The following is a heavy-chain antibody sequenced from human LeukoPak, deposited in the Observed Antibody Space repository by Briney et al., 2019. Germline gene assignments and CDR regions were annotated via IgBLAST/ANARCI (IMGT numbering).Heavy chain of an antibody. CDR2: INHSGST. J-gene: IGHJ5*02. V-gene: IGHV4-34*01. CDR1: GGSFSGYY. D-gene: IGHD6-19*01. Sequence: PSVTLSLTCAVYGGSFSGYYWSWIRQPPGKGLEWIGEINHSGSTNYNPSLKSRVTISVDTSKNQFSLKLSSVTAADTAVYYCARTQWLVRNWFDPWGQGTLVTVSS. CDR3: ARTQWLVRNWFDP.